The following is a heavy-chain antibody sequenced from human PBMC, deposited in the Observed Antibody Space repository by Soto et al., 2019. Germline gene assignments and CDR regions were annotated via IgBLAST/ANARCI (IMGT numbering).Heavy chain of an antibody. J-gene: IGHJ4*02. CDR3: AREGLAIGGTTNY. CDR1: GGSISSGGYY. CDR2: IYYSGST. Sequence: PSETLSLTCTVSGGSISSGGYYWSWIRQHPGNGLEWIGYIYYSGSTYYNPSLKSRVTISVDTSKNQFSLKLSSVTAADTAVYYCAREGLAIGGTTNYWGQGTLVTVSS. V-gene: IGHV4-31*03. D-gene: IGHD1-7*01.